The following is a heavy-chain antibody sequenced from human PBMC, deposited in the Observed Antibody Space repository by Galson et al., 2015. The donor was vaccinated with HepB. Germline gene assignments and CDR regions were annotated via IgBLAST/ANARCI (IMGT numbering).Heavy chain of an antibody. D-gene: IGHD3-10*01. Sequence: SLRLSCAASGFTFSSYATYWVRQAPGKGLEWVSSISTTTTYIYYADSVRGRFTISRDNAKNSLYLQMSSLRAEDTAVYYCARGSLSDYPYYGLDVRGQGTTVIVSS. V-gene: IGHV3-21*01. J-gene: IGHJ6*02. CDR3: ARGSLSDYPYYGLDV. CDR2: ISTTTTYI. CDR1: GFTFSSYA.